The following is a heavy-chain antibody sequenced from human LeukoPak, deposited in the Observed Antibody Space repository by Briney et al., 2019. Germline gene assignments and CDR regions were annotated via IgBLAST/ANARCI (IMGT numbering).Heavy chain of an antibody. Sequence: GGSLRLSCAASGFTFDDYAMHCVRQAPGKGLEWVSLISGDGGSTYYAASVKGRFTISRDNSKNSLYLQMNSLRTEDTALYYCAMITGTADYWGQGTLVTVSS. CDR2: ISGDGGST. V-gene: IGHV3-43*02. CDR3: AMITGTADY. J-gene: IGHJ4*02. CDR1: GFTFDDYA. D-gene: IGHD1-20*01.